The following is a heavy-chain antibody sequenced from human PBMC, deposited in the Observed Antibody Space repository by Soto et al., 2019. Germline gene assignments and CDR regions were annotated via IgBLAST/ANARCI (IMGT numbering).Heavy chain of an antibody. D-gene: IGHD6-13*01. CDR2: IYPGDSDT. CDR1: GYSFTSYW. J-gene: IGHJ6*02. Sequence: RGESLKISCKGSGYSFTSYWIGWVRQMPGKGLEWMGIIYPGDSDTRYSPSFQGQVTISADKSISTAYLQWSSLKASDTAMYYCARTIAAAGTYYYYYGMDVWGQGTTVTAP. V-gene: IGHV5-51*01. CDR3: ARTIAAAGTYYYYYGMDV.